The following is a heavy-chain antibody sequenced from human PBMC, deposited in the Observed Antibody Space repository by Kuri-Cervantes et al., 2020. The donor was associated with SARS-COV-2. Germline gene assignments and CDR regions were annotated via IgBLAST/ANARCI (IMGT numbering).Heavy chain of an antibody. CDR3: TRRGPPLWYFDL. CDR2: IRSKANSYAT. D-gene: IGHD3-16*01. V-gene: IGHV3-73*01. Sequence: GGSLRLSCAASGFTFSGSAMRWVRQASGKGLEWVGRIRSKANSYATAYAASVKGRFTISRDDSKNTAYLQMNSLKTEDTAVYYCTRRGPPLWYFDLWGRGTLVTVSS. J-gene: IGHJ2*01. CDR1: GFTFSGSA.